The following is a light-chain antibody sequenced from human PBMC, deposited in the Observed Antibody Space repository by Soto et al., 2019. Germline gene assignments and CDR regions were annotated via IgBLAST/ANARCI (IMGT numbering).Light chain of an antibody. CDR2: GAS. CDR1: HSVSSSY. V-gene: IGKV3-20*01. J-gene: IGKJ1*01. CDR3: QQYGSSPRT. Sequence: TQSPSSLSASVVDRATLSCRASHSVSSSYLAWYQQKPGQAPRLLIYGASSRATGIPDRFSGSGSGTDFTLTISRLEPEDFAVYYCQQYGSSPRTFGQGTKVDIK.